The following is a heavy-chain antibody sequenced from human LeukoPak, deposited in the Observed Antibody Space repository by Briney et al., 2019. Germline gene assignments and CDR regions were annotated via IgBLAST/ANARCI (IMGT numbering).Heavy chain of an antibody. CDR1: GGSISSGDYY. D-gene: IGHD6-13*01. J-gene: IGHJ4*02. CDR3: ARHRATSSWDFDY. V-gene: IGHV4-30-4*08. Sequence: SQTLSLTCTVSGGSISSGDYYWSWIRQPPGKGLEYIGYIYYSGSTYYNPSLKSRITISLDTSKNQFSLRLSSVTAADTAVYYCARHRATSSWDFDYWGQGTLVTVSS. CDR2: IYYSGST.